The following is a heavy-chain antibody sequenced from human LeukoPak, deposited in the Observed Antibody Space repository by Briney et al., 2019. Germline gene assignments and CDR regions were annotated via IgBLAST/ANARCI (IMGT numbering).Heavy chain of an antibody. Sequence: SQTLSLTCAISGDSVSSNRAAWTWIRQSPSSGLEWLGRTYYRSKWYNDYAVSVKSRITINPDTSKNQLSLQLNSVTPEDTAVYFCVREGYSYGFARDGFDIWGQGTMVTVSS. J-gene: IGHJ3*02. CDR1: GDSVSSNRAA. CDR3: VREGYSYGFARDGFDI. CDR2: TYYRSKWYN. V-gene: IGHV6-1*01. D-gene: IGHD5-18*01.